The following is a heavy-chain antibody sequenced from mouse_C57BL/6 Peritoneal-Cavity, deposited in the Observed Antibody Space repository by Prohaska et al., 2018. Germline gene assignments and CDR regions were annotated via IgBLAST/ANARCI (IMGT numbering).Heavy chain of an antibody. V-gene: IGHV11-2*01. CDR2: INSDGSAI. CDR1: GFTFSGFW. J-gene: IGHJ1*03. D-gene: IGHD2-1*01. CDR3: MRYGNYWYFDV. Sequence: EVQLLETGGGLVQPGGSRGLSCEGSGFTFSGFWMSWVRPTPGKTLEWIGDINSDGSAINYAPSIKDRVTIFRDNDKSTLYLQMSNVRSEDTATYFCMRYGNYWYFDVWGTGTTVTVSS.